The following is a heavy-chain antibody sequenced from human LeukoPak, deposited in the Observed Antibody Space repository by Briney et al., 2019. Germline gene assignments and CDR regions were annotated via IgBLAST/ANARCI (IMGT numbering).Heavy chain of an antibody. CDR1: GYTFTSYG. CDR3: ARSGLYSGYSEVDY. J-gene: IGHJ4*02. D-gene: IGHD5-12*01. V-gene: IGHV1-18*01. Sequence: ASVKVSCKASGYTFTSYGISWVRQAPGQGLEWMGWISAYNGYTNYAHNLQGRVTMTTDTSTSTAYMELRSLRSDDTAVYYCARSGLYSGYSEVDYWGQGTLVTVSS. CDR2: ISAYNGYT.